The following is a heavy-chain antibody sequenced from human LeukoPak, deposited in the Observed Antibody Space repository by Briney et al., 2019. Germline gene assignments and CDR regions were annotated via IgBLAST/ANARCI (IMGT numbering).Heavy chain of an antibody. CDR1: GYTFTSYY. J-gene: IGHJ6*03. CDR3: AKDQSSDWYGYYYYYMDV. CDR2: INPSGGST. Sequence: GASVKVSCKTSGYTFTSYYMHWVRQAPGQGLEWMGIINPSGGSTSYAQKFQGRVTMTRDTSTSTVYMELSSLRSEDTAVYYCAKDQSSDWYGYYYYYMDVWGKGTTVTISS. D-gene: IGHD6-19*01. V-gene: IGHV1-46*01.